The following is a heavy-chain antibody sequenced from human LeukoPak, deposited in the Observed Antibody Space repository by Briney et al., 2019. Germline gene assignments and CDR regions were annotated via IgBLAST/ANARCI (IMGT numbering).Heavy chain of an antibody. V-gene: IGHV4-4*07. CDR2: IYTSGST. J-gene: IGHJ4*02. Sequence: PSKTLSLTCTVSGGSISSYYWSWIRQPAGKGLEWIGRIYTSGSTNYNPSLKSRVTMSVDTSKNQFSLKLSSVTAADTAVYYCAREILWFGERTRNFDYWGQGTLVTVSS. D-gene: IGHD3-10*01. CDR1: GGSISSYY. CDR3: AREILWFGERTRNFDY.